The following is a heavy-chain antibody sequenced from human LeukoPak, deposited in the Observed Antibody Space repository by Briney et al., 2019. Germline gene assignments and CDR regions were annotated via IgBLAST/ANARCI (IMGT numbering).Heavy chain of an antibody. CDR3: ARGGGWGDTDTFF. Sequence: GASVKVSCKASGYTFTSYDINWVRQAPGQGLEWMGWINPNSGDTNYAQKFQGWVTMTRDTSISTAYMELNRLKSDDTALYYCARGGGWGDTDTFFWGQGTMVTVSS. J-gene: IGHJ3*01. CDR1: GYTFTSYD. V-gene: IGHV1-2*04. D-gene: IGHD5-18*01. CDR2: INPNSGDT.